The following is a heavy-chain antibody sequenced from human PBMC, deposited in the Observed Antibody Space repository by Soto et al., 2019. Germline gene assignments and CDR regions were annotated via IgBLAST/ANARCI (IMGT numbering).Heavy chain of an antibody. Sequence: ASVKISCKASGYTYTSYAMHWVRQAPGQRLEWMGWINAGNGNTKYSQKFQGRVTITRDTSASTAYMEVSRVRSGDTAVECFANGHVSYDSSGYPDYWGQGTLVTVSS. CDR1: GYTYTSYA. D-gene: IGHD3-22*01. CDR3: ANGHVSYDSSGYPDY. CDR2: INAGNGNT. V-gene: IGHV1-3*01. J-gene: IGHJ4*02.